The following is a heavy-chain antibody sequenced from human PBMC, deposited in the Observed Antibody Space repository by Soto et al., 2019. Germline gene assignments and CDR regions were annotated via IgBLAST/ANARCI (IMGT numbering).Heavy chain of an antibody. D-gene: IGHD3-3*02. V-gene: IGHV3-21*01. CDR2: ISSSNKYI. CDR1: GFTFSSSS. CDR3: ARDPRKTSVFGGVMRTLYLDP. J-gene: IGHJ5*02. Sequence: GGSLRLSCAASGFTFSSSSMHWVRQAPGKGLEWVASISSSNKYIYYADSVKGRFTISRDNGKNSLYLQMDSLRGEDTAVYYCARDPRKTSVFGGVMRTLYLDPWGQGTPVTV.